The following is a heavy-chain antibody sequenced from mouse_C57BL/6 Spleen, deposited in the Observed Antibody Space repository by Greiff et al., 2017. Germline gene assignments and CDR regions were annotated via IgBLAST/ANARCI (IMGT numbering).Heavy chain of an antibody. V-gene: IGHV1-54*01. CDR3: ARADGCGNYFDY. CDR1: GYAFTNYL. J-gene: IGHJ2*01. CDR2: INPGSGGT. Sequence: QVQLQQSGAELVRPGTSVKVSCKASGYAFTNYLIEWVKQRPGQGLEWIGVINPGSGGTNYNEKFKGKATLTADKSSSTAYMQLSSLTSEDSAVYYYARADGCGNYFDYGGQGTILTVSS. D-gene: IGHD1-1*01.